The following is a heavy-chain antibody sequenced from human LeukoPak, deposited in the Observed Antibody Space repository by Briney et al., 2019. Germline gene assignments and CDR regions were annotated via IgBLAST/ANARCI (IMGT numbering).Heavy chain of an antibody. CDR1: RFTFRSYG. D-gene: IGHD3-16*02. J-gene: IGHJ4*02. CDR2: IRYDGSSK. CDR3: AKGGYYVWGSYPDY. V-gene: IGHV3-30*02. Sequence: PGGSLRLSCAASRFTFRSYGMHWVRQAPGKGLEWVAFIRYDGSSKYYADSVKGRFTISRDNSKNTLYLQMNSLRAEDTAVYYCAKGGYYVWGSYPDYWGQGTLVTVSS.